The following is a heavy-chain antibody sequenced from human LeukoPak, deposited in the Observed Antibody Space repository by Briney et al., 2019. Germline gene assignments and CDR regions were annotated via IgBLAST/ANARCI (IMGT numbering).Heavy chain of an antibody. J-gene: IGHJ4*02. Sequence: ASVTVSCKASGYTFTSYAMHWVRQAPGQRLEWMGWINAGNGNTKYSQKFQGRVTITRDTSASTAYMELSSLRSEDTAVYYCARDPVLGRRYFDPGYYFDYWGREPWSPSPQ. CDR2: INAGNGNT. V-gene: IGHV1-3*01. CDR3: ARDPVLGRRYFDPGYYFDY. CDR1: GYTFTSYA. D-gene: IGHD3-9*01.